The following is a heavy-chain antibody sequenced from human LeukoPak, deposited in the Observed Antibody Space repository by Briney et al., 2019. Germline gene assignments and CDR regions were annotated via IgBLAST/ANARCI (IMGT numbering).Heavy chain of an antibody. CDR3: ARGGGSSYVAY. J-gene: IGHJ4*02. CDR1: GYTFSSFY. V-gene: IGHV1-18*01. Sequence: ASVKVSCKASGYTFSSFYITWVRQAPGQGLEWVGWISAYNGNTNYAQNLQGRVTMTTDTSTRTAYMELRSLTSDDTALYYCARGGGSSYVAYWGQGTPVTVSS. D-gene: IGHD3-22*01. CDR2: ISAYNGNT.